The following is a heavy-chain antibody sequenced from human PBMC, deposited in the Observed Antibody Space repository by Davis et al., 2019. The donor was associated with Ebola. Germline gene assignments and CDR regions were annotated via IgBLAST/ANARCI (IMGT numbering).Heavy chain of an antibody. V-gene: IGHV3-30-3*01. Sequence: GESLKISCAASGFTFSSYAMHWVRQAPGKGLEWVAVISYDGSNKYYADSVKGRFTISRDNSKNTLYLQMNSLRAEDTAVYYCAREGLVANAFDVWGQGTMVTVSS. J-gene: IGHJ3*01. CDR3: AREGLVANAFDV. D-gene: IGHD3/OR15-3a*01. CDR1: GFTFSSYA. CDR2: ISYDGSNK.